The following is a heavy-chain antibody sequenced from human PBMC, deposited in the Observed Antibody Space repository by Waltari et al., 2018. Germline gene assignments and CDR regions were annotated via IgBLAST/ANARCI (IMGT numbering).Heavy chain of an antibody. CDR2: ISWDGGST. CDR1: GFTFDDYT. Sequence: EVQLVESGGVVVQPGGSLRLSCAASGFTFDDYTMHWVRQAPGKGLEGVSLISWDGGSTYYADSVKGRFTISRDNSKNSLYLQMNSLRTEDTALYYCAKEGSRGALDYWGQGTLVTVSS. CDR3: AKEGSRGALDY. J-gene: IGHJ4*02. V-gene: IGHV3-43*01. D-gene: IGHD1-26*01.